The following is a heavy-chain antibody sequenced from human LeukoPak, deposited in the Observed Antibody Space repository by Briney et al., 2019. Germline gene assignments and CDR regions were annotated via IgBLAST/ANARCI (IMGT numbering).Heavy chain of an antibody. V-gene: IGHV3-33*01. CDR2: IWYDGSNE. CDR1: GFTFSSYG. CDR3: ARDHEWGRAYFDY. Sequence: GGSLRLSCAASGFTFSSYGMHWGRQAPGKGLEWVAVIWYDGSNEYCAYSVKGRFTISRDNPKNTLYLQMNSLRAEDTAVYYCARDHEWGRAYFDYWGQGTLVTVSS. J-gene: IGHJ4*02. D-gene: IGHD1-26*01.